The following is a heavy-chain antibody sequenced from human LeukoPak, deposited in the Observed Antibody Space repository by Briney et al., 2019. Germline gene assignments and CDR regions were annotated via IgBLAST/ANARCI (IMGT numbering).Heavy chain of an antibody. CDR2: IKPNSGAT. CDR1: GYTLTDYH. CDR3: ARGRPIGIGGTAIEY. D-gene: IGHD1-26*01. V-gene: IGHV1-2*02. Sequence: GASVKVSCKASGYTLTDYHIHWVRQAPGQGLEWMGWIKPNSGATNYEQKFQGRVTMTRDTSISTAYMEVSSLKSDDTAVYYCARGRPIGIGGTAIEYWGQGTLVTVSS. J-gene: IGHJ4*02.